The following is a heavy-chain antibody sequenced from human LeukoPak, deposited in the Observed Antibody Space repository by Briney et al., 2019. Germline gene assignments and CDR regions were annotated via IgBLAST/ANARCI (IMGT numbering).Heavy chain of an antibody. CDR1: GFTFSSYA. CDR2: ISYDGSNK. D-gene: IGHD4-17*01. CDR3: ERGPSINSGDYYY. V-gene: IGHV3-30-3*01. Sequence: GGSLRLSCAASGFTFSSYAMHWVRQAPGKGLEWVAVISYDGSNKYYADSVKGRFTISRDNSKNTLYLQMNRLRAEDTAVYYCERGPSINSGDYYYWGQGTLVTVSS. J-gene: IGHJ4*02.